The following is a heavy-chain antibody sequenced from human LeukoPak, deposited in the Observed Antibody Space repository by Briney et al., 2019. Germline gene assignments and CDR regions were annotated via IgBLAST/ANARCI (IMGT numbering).Heavy chain of an antibody. Sequence: PGGSLRLSCAASGFTFNNYAMSWVRQAPGKGLEWVSTISGSGGSTYYADSVRGRFTISRDNSKNTLSLEMNSLRAEDTAVYYCAKDQHSSGWYVADYWGQGTLVTGSS. CDR1: GFTFNNYA. J-gene: IGHJ4*02. V-gene: IGHV3-23*01. CDR3: AKDQHSSGWYVADY. D-gene: IGHD6-19*01. CDR2: ISGSGGST.